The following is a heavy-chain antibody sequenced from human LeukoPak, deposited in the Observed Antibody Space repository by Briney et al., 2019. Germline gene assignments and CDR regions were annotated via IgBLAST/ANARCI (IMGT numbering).Heavy chain of an antibody. Sequence: GGSLRLSCAASGISFSSYVMSWVRQAPGKGLXXXXXXXXXXGSTSYADSVKGRFTISRDNSKNTLFLQMNSLRAEDTAVYYCARIPEETYCSGGSCYLGYFDYWGQGTLVTVSS. CDR2: XXXXXGST. V-gene: IGHV3-23*01. D-gene: IGHD2-15*01. CDR1: GISFSSYV. CDR3: ARIPEETYCSGGSCYLGYFDY. J-gene: IGHJ4*02.